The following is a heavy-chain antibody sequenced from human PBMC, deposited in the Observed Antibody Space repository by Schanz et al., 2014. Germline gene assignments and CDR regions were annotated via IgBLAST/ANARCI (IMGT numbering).Heavy chain of an antibody. Sequence: EVQLLESGGGLVQPGGSLRLSCAASGFTFSTYAMAWVRQAPGKGLEWVSSINTGGDSTYYADSVKGRFTISRDNSRDAVYLQMSSLRADDTAMYYCARWFLIRGVILDSWGQGTLXTVSS. J-gene: IGHJ4*02. V-gene: IGHV3-23*01. CDR1: GFTFSTYA. D-gene: IGHD3-10*01. CDR3: ARWFLIRGVILDS. CDR2: INTGGDST.